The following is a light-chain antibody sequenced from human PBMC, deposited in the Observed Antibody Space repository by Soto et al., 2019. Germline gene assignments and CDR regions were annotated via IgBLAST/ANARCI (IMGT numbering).Light chain of an antibody. V-gene: IGKV3-20*01. CDR3: QQYGSLGT. Sequence: LTPSPGTLSLSPGKTSTLSFMASQSVSNNYLAWYQQKPGQAPRLLIYGASNRATGIPDRFSVSGSGTDFTLTISRLEAEDCAVYYCQQYGSLGTFGQGTKVDIK. J-gene: IGKJ1*01. CDR2: GAS. CDR1: QSVSNNY.